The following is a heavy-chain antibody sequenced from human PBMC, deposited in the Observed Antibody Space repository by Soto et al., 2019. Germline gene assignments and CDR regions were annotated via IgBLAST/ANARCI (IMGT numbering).Heavy chain of an antibody. CDR2: INASGGNT. Sequence: GASVKVSCKASGYTFTSYDMHWVRQAPGQRLEWMGLINASGGNTSYAQKFQGRVTMTRDTSTSTVYMELSSLRSEDTAVYYCARDDSSGPVYGMDVWGQGTTVTVSS. CDR3: ARDDSSGPVYGMDV. J-gene: IGHJ6*02. CDR1: GYTFTSYD. D-gene: IGHD3-22*01. V-gene: IGHV1-46*03.